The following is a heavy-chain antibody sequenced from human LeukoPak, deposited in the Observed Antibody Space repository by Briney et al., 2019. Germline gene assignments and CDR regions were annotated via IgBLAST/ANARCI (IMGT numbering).Heavy chain of an antibody. D-gene: IGHD2-15*01. V-gene: IGHV1-69*10. CDR1: GYTFTGYY. CDR2: IIPILGIA. J-gene: IGHJ5*02. CDR3: ARERYCSGGSCYRGDWFDP. Sequence: ASVRVSFKASGYTFTGYYMHWVRQAPGQGREWMGWIIPILGIANYAQKFQGRVTITADKSTSTAYMELSSLRSEDTAVYYCARERYCSGGSCYRGDWFDPWGQGTLVTVSS.